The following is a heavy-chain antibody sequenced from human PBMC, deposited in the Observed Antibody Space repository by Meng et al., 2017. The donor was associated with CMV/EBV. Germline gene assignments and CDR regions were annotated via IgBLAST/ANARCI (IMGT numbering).Heavy chain of an antibody. Sequence: DVPLVEFGRCVVQPGGSLSLSCAASRFTFDYYTMHWVRQAPGKGLEWVSLISWDGGSTYYADSVKGRFTISRDNSKNSLYLQMNSLRTEDTALYYCAKGPGEDWFDPWGQGTLVTVSS. D-gene: IGHD3-10*01. J-gene: IGHJ5*02. CDR1: RFTFDYYT. V-gene: IGHV3-43*01. CDR2: ISWDGGST. CDR3: AKGPGEDWFDP.